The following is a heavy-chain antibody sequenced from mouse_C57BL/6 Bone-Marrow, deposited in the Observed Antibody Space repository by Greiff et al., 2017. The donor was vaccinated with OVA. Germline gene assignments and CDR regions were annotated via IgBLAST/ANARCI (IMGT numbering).Heavy chain of an antibody. Sequence: EVQLQQSGPVLVKPGPSVKISCKASGFTFTDYYMHWVKQSHGKSLEWIGLVYPYNGGNSYNQKFKGKATLSVDTSSSTAYMELNSLTSEDSAVYYCARTLYGSSYPAWFAYWGQGTLVTVSA. CDR2: VYPYNGGN. J-gene: IGHJ3*01. D-gene: IGHD1-1*01. V-gene: IGHV1-36*01. CDR3: ARTLYGSSYPAWFAY. CDR1: GFTFTDYY.